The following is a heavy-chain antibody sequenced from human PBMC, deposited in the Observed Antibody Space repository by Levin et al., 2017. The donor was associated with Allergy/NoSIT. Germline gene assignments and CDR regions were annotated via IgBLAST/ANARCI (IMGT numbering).Heavy chain of an antibody. CDR3: ATNLKGSDYFFDH. Sequence: GGSLRLSCKGSGYSFTSYWIGWVRQMPGKGLEWMGSIYPGDSDARYSPSIEGQVTISADKSISTAYLQWSSLKASDIAMFYCATNLKGSDYFFDHWGQGTLVTVSS. D-gene: IGHD3-10*01. V-gene: IGHV5-51*01. J-gene: IGHJ4*02. CDR1: GYSFTSYW. CDR2: IYPGDSDA.